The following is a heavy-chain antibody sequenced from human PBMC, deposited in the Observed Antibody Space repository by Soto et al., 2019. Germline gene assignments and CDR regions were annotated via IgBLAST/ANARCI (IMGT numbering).Heavy chain of an antibody. CDR2: IIPIFGTA. CDR3: ASGYSYGRPLDY. J-gene: IGHJ4*02. V-gene: IGHV1-69*01. D-gene: IGHD5-18*01. CDR1: GGTIRIYA. Sequence: SVKVSCAASGGTIRIYASGWVRQDPGQGLEWMGGIIPIFGTANYAQKFQGRVTITADESTSTAYMELSSLRSEDTAVYYCASGYSYGRPLDYWGQGTQVTVSS.